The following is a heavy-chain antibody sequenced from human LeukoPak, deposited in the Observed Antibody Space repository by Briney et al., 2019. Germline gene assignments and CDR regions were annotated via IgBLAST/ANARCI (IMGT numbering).Heavy chain of an antibody. CDR1: GYTLTELS. D-gene: IGHD6-25*01. V-gene: IGHV1-24*01. CDR2: FDPEDGET. J-gene: IGHJ5*02. CDR3: ATRLIAAAGNWFDP. Sequence: ASVKVSCKVSGYTLTELSMHRVRQAPGKGLEWMGGFDPEDGETIYAQKFQGRVTMTEDTSTDTAYMELSSLRSEDTAVYYCATRLIAAAGNWFDPWGQGTLVTVSS.